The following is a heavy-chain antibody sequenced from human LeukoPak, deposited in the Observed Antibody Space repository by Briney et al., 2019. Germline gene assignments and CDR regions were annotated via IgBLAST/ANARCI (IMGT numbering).Heavy chain of an antibody. CDR2: IYYSGST. J-gene: IGHJ3*02. V-gene: IGHV4-30-4*01. D-gene: IGHD2-15*01. CDR3: ARGPAATPYDAFDI. Sequence: KPSETLSLTCTVSGSSISSGDYYWSWIRQPPGKGLEWIGYIYYSGSTYYNPSLKSRVTISVDTSKNQFSLKLSSVTAADTAVYYCARGPAATPYDAFDIWGQGTMVTVSS. CDR1: GSSISSGDYY.